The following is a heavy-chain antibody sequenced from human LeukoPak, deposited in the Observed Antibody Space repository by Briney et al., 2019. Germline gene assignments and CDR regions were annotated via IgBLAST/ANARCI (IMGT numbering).Heavy chain of an antibody. CDR3: ARDGEVRFDY. Sequence: PGGSLTLSWAASGFTFSSYSMNWVRQAPRKGLEWVSYISSSSSTIYYADSVKGRFTISRDNAKNSLYLQMNSLRAEDTAVYYCARDGEVRFDYWGQGTLVTVSS. CDR1: GFTFSSYS. J-gene: IGHJ4*02. D-gene: IGHD3-10*01. CDR2: ISSSSSTI. V-gene: IGHV3-48*01.